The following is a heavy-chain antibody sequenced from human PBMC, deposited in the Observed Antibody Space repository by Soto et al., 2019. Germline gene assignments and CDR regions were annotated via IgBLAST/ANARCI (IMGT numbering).Heavy chain of an antibody. CDR2: HNGYNGQT. V-gene: IGHV1-3*01. Sequence: ASVKVSCKASANTFSTYLVHWVRQVHGQGREWMGWHNGYNGQTEYAQKFQGRVTITRDTSAKTAYLELRSLTSEATAVSYCAGPHDRAGLGTWGQGTLVTVSS. CDR3: AGPHDRAGLGT. J-gene: IGHJ5*02. CDR1: ANTFSTYL. D-gene: IGHD1-1*01.